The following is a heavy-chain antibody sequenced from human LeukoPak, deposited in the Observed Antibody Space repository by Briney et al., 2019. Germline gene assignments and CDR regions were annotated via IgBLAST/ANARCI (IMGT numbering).Heavy chain of an antibody. D-gene: IGHD6-13*01. CDR1: GGTYSSYA. CDR3: ARDRSSWFKWFDP. CDR2: IIPIFGTA. V-gene: IGHV1-69*06. J-gene: IGHJ5*02. Sequence: SVTVSCKASGGTYSSYAISWVRQGPGQGLEWMGGIIPIFGTANYAQKFQGRVTITADKSTSTAYMELSSLRSEDTAVYYCARDRSSWFKWFDPWGQGTLVTVSS.